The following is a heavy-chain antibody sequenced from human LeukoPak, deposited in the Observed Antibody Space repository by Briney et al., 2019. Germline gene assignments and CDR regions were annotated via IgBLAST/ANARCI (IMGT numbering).Heavy chain of an antibody. Sequence: PGGSLRLSCAASGFTFSSYAMHWVRQAPGKGLEWVAVISYDGSNKYYADSVKGRFTISRDNSKNTLYLQMNSLRAEDTAVYYCAKWTPYDYVWGSYRYSDYWGQGTLVTVSS. J-gene: IGHJ4*02. D-gene: IGHD3-16*02. V-gene: IGHV3-30*04. CDR1: GFTFSSYA. CDR3: AKWTPYDYVWGSYRYSDY. CDR2: ISYDGSNK.